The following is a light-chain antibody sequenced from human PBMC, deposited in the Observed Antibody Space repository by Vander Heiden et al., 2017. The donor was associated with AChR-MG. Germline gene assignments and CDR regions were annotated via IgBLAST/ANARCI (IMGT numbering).Light chain of an antibody. CDR1: RSNIGGYNF. Sequence: QSALTHPPSVPGSPGQSMTITCTGTRSNIGGYNFDSYYQQHADDAPKLMIYDVSKRPSGVSNRFSGSKSGNATSLTISGHEAEDADDYCCGSYTSNSTLVFGGGTKLT. CDR2: DVS. V-gene: IGLV2-14*01. J-gene: IGLJ2*01. CDR3: GSYTSNSTLV.